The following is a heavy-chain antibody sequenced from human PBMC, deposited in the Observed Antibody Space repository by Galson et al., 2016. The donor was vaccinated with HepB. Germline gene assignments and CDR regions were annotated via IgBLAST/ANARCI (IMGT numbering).Heavy chain of an antibody. D-gene: IGHD2/OR15-2a*01. J-gene: IGHJ3*02. V-gene: IGHV3-49*03. CDR2: IRTKTYGATT. CDR1: GSTFGDYP. CDR3: ARAFRIVGDAFDS. Sequence: SLRLSCASSGSTFGDYPMSWFRQAPGRGLEWVAYIRTKTYGATTDYGASVQGRFIISRDDSKSIAYLEMNSLKTEDTAVYYCARAFRIVGDAFDSWGQGTMVTVSS.